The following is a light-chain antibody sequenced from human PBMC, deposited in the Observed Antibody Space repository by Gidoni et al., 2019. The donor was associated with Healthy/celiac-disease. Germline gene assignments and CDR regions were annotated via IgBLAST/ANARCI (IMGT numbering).Light chain of an antibody. CDR2: GAS. CDR1: QSVSSSY. V-gene: IGKV3-20*01. J-gene: IGKJ2*01. Sequence: EIVLTQSPGTLSLSPGERATLSCSASQSVSSSYLAWYQQKPGQAPRLLIYGASSRATGIPDRFSGSGSGTDFTLIISRLEPEDFAVYYCQQYGSSPRTFGQGTKLEIK. CDR3: QQYGSSPRT.